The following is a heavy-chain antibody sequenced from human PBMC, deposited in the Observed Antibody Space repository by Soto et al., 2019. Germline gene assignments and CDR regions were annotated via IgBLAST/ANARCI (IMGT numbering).Heavy chain of an antibody. D-gene: IGHD2-15*01. CDR3: AKDGGDIVVVVAAKSAFDI. J-gene: IGHJ3*02. V-gene: IGHV3-74*01. Sequence: GGSLRLSCAASGFTFSSSWMHWVRQAPGKGLVWVSRVSGDGSSTNYADSVMGRFTISRDNFKNTLYLQMNSLRAEDTAVYYCAKDGGDIVVVVAAKSAFDIWGQGTMVTV. CDR1: GFTFSSSW. CDR2: VSGDGSST.